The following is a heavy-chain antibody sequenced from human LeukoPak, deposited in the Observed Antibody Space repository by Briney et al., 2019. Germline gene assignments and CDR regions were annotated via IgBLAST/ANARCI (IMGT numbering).Heavy chain of an antibody. CDR1: GFTFSSYS. CDR2: ISSSSSYI. Sequence: GGSLRLSCAASGFTFSSYSMNWVRQAPGKGLEWVSSISSSSSYIYYADSVKGRFTISRDNAKNSLYLQMNSLRAEDTAVYYCARTPDSSGYFHWFDPWGQGTLVTGSS. D-gene: IGHD3-22*01. CDR3: ARTPDSSGYFHWFDP. V-gene: IGHV3-21*01. J-gene: IGHJ5*02.